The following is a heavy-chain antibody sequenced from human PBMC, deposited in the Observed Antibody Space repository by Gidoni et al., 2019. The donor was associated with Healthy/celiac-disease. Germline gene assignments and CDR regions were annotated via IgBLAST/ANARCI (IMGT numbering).Heavy chain of an antibody. V-gene: IGHV4-39*01. Sequence: QLQLQESGPGLVKPSETLSLTCTVSGGSIRSSSYYWGWIRQPPGKGLEWIGSIYYSGSTYYNPSLKSRVTISVDTSKNQFSLKLSSVTAADTAVYYCARRYCGGDCYSRGDWYFDLWGRGTLVTVSS. D-gene: IGHD2-21*02. CDR2: IYYSGST. J-gene: IGHJ2*01. CDR3: ARRYCGGDCYSRGDWYFDL. CDR1: GGSIRSSSYY.